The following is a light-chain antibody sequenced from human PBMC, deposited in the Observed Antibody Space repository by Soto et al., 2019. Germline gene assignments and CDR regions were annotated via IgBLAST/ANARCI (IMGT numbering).Light chain of an antibody. Sequence: DIQMTQSPSSLCAAVGDRVTITCRPSQTIGANLNWSRQKPGKAPTSLIYDATTLQSGVPSRFSGLGSGTDFTLTIICLQPEDSATYFCQQSYTTVYTFGLGTKVDIK. CDR2: DAT. J-gene: IGKJ2*01. CDR3: QQSYTTVYT. CDR1: QTIGAN. V-gene: IGKV1-39*01.